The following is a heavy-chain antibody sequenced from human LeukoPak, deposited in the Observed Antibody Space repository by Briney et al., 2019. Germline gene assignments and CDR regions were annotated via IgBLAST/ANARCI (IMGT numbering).Heavy chain of an antibody. Sequence: GGSLRLSCAASGFTFSSYGMHWVRQAPGKGLEWVAFIRYDGSNKYYADSVKGRFTISRDNSKNTLYLQMNSLRAEDTAVYYCAKGGYGSGSYGNWFDPWGQGTLVTVSS. CDR3: AKGGYGSGSYGNWFDP. V-gene: IGHV3-30*02. J-gene: IGHJ5*02. D-gene: IGHD3-10*01. CDR1: GFTFSSYG. CDR2: IRYDGSNK.